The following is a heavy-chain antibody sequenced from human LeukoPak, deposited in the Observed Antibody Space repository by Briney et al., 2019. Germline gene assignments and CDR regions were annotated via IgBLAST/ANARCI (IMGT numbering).Heavy chain of an antibody. J-gene: IGHJ6*02. CDR2: IYYSGSA. CDR1: GGSISSYY. CDR3: ARVMEGDYGAMDV. Sequence: SETLSLTCTVSGGSISSYYWSWIRQPPGKGLEWIGYIYYSGSATYNPSLKSRVTISVDTSKNQSSLKLNSVTAADTAVYYCARVMEGDYGAMDVWAKGPRSPSP. D-gene: IGHD3-3*01. V-gene: IGHV4-59*01.